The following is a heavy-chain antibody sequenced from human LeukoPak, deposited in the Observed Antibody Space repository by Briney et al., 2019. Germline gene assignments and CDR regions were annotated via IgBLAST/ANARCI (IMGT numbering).Heavy chain of an antibody. V-gene: IGHV4-61*02. CDR1: GGSISSGIYY. J-gene: IGHJ4*02. CDR2: IYTNGNT. Sequence: SETLSLTCTVSGGSISSGIYYWSWIRQPAGEGLEWIGRIYTNGNTNYNPSLRSRVTISLDTSKNQFSLNLNSVSAADTAVYYCARDSPTYYFDYWGQRTLVTVSS. CDR3: ARDSPTYYFDY.